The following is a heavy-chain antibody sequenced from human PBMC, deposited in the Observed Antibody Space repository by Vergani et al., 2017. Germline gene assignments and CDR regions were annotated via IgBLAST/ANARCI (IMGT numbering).Heavy chain of an antibody. CDR3: ARTHYDSSGHFDY. CDR1: GFTFSSYG. CDR2: ISYDGSNK. J-gene: IGHJ4*02. V-gene: IGHV3-30*03. Sequence: QVQLVESGGGVVQPGRSLRLSCAASGFTFSSYGMHWVRQAPGKGLEWVAVISYDGSNKYYADSVKSRFTISRDNSKNTLYLQMNSLRAEDTAVYYCARTHYDSSGHFDYWGQGTLVTVSS. D-gene: IGHD3-22*01.